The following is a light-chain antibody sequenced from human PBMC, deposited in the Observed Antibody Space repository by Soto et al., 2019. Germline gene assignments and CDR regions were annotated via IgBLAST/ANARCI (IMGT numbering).Light chain of an antibody. CDR1: QGISSY. CDR2: ATS. J-gene: IGKJ1*01. CDR3: QQYYTYQWT. Sequence: AIRMTQSPSSLSASTGARVTITCRASQGISSYLAWFQQKPGRPPKLLMSATSTLQSDVPSRFSGSGSGTDCTLTIGCLQSEDLATYYCQQYYTYQWTFGQGTKVEIK. V-gene: IGKV1-8*01.